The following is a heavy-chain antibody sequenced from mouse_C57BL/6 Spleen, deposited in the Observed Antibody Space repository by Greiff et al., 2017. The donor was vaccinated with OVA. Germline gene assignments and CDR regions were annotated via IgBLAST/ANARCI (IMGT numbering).Heavy chain of an antibody. Sequence: EVQLVESGPGLVKPSQSLSLTCSVTGYSITSGYYWNWIRQFPGNKLEWMGYISYDGSNNYNPSLKNRISITRNTSKNQFFLKLNSVTTEDTATYYCAREKGSNYAMDYWGQGASVTVSS. CDR3: AREKGSNYAMDY. J-gene: IGHJ4*01. CDR1: GYSITSGYY. CDR2: ISYDGSN. V-gene: IGHV3-6*01. D-gene: IGHD1-1*01.